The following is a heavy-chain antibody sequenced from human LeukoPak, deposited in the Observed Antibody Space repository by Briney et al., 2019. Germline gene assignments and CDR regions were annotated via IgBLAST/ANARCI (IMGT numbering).Heavy chain of an antibody. D-gene: IGHD4-11*01. CDR2: INHSGST. CDR3: ARYSAKRFDY. Sequence: SETLSLTCAVYGGSFSGYYWSWIRQPPGKGLEWIGEINHSGSTNYNPSLKSRVTISVDTSKNQFSLKLSSVTAADTAVYYCARYSAKRFDYWGQGTLVTVSS. CDR1: GGSFSGYY. J-gene: IGHJ4*02. V-gene: IGHV4-34*01.